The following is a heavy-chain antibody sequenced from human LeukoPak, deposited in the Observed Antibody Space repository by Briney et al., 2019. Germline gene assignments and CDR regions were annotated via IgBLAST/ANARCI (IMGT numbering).Heavy chain of an antibody. Sequence: SDTLPLTCAVSGYSISGSNWWGWIRQPPGKGLEWIGYIYYSGSTYYNPSLTGRVTMSVDTSKNQFSLRLSSVTAVDTAVYYCARRAPMFSYFDYWGQGTLVTVSS. CDR3: ARRAPMFSYFDY. D-gene: IGHD3-10*02. CDR2: IYYSGST. J-gene: IGHJ4*02. CDR1: GYSISGSNW. V-gene: IGHV4-28*01.